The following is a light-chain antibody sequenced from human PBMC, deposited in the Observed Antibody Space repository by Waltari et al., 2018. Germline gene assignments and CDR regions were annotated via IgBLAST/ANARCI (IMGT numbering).Light chain of an antibody. V-gene: IGKV4-1*01. CDR1: QSVLYSSNNKNY. CDR2: WAS. CDR3: QQYYSTPPT. J-gene: IGKJ1*01. Sequence: EIVLTQSPATLSLSPGERATLSCRASQSVLYSSNNKNYLAWYQQKPGQPPKLLICWASIRESGVPDRFSGSGSGTDFTLTISSLQAEDVAVYYCQQYYSTPPTFGQGTKVEIK.